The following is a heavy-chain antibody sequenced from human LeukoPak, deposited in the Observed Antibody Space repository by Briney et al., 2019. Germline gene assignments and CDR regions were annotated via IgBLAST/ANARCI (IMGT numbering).Heavy chain of an antibody. D-gene: IGHD3-22*01. Sequence: SVKVSCKASGGTFSSYAISWVRQAPGQGLEWMGRIIPIFGTANYAQKFQGRVTITTDESTSTAYMELSSLRSEDTAVYYCARGTYYYDSSGYYFWPFDIWGQGTMVTVSS. CDR3: ARGTYYYDSSGYYFWPFDI. CDR1: GGTFSSYA. J-gene: IGHJ3*02. CDR2: IIPIFGTA. V-gene: IGHV1-69*05.